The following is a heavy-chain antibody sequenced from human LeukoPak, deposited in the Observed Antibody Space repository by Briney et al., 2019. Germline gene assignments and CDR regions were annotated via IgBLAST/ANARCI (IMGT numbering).Heavy chain of an antibody. D-gene: IGHD3-10*01. J-gene: IGHJ6*02. Sequence: GASVKVSCKASGGTFSSYAISWVRQAPGQGLEWMGGIIPIFGTANYAQKFQGRVTITADESTSTAYMELSSLRSEDTAVYYCARDSRHYYGSGSTYYYYYGMDVWGQGTTVTVS. V-gene: IGHV1-69*01. CDR1: GGTFSSYA. CDR2: IIPIFGTA. CDR3: ARDSRHYYGSGSTYYYYYGMDV.